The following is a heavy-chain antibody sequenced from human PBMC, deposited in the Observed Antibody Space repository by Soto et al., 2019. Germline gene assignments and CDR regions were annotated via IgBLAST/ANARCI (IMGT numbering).Heavy chain of an antibody. CDR3: ARHVGDYYDSSDQRRYYYGMDV. D-gene: IGHD3-22*01. CDR1: GYSFTSYW. J-gene: IGHJ6*02. V-gene: IGHV5-10-1*01. CDR2: IDPSDSYT. Sequence: PGESLKISCKGSGYSFTSYWISWVRQMPGKGLEWMGRIDPSDSYTNYSPSFQGHVTISADKSISTAYLQWSSLKASDTAMYYCARHVGDYYDSSDQRRYYYGMDVWGQGTTVTVSS.